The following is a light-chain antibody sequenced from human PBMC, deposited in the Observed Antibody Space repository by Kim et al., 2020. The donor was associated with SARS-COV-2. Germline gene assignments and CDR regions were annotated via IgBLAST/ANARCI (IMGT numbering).Light chain of an antibody. CDR1: SSNIGRNY. CDR3: AAWDDSLSGWV. CDR2: RNN. J-gene: IGLJ3*02. Sequence: QSVLTQPPSASGTPGQRVTISCSGSSSNIGRNYVYWHQQLPGTAPKLLNYRNNQRHSGVPDRFSGSKSGTSASLAISGLRSEDEADYYCAAWDDSLSGWVFGGGTQLTVL. V-gene: IGLV1-47*01.